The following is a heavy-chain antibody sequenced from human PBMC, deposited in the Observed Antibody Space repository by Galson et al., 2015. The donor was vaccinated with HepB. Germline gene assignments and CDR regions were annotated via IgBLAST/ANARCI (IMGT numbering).Heavy chain of an antibody. J-gene: IGHJ4*02. V-gene: IGHV4-39*01. CDR1: GGSISSSSYY. CDR2: IYYSGST. D-gene: IGHD3-22*01. CDR3: ARRYYYDSSGYNR. Sequence: ETLSLTCTVSGGSISSSSYYWGWIRQPPGKGLEWIGSIYYSGSTYYNPSLKSRVTISVDTSKNQFSLKLSSVTAADTAVYYCARRYYYDSSGYNRWGQGTLVTVSS.